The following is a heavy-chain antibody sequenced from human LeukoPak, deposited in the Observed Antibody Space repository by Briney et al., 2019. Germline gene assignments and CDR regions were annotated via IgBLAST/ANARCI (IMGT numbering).Heavy chain of an antibody. V-gene: IGHV3-21*01. CDR3: ARTYYDILTGYNPYFDY. CDR1: GFTFSSDA. D-gene: IGHD3-9*01. Sequence: PGGSLRLSCAASGFTFSSDAMSWVRQAPGKGLEWVSSITSSSTSMYYADSVKGRFTISRDNAKNSLYLQMISLRAEDTAVYYCARTYYDILTGYNPYFDYWGQGTLVTVSS. J-gene: IGHJ4*02. CDR2: ITSSSTSM.